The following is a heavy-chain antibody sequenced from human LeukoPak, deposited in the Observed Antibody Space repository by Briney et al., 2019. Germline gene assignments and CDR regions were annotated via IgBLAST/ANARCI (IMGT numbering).Heavy chain of an antibody. J-gene: IGHJ4*02. CDR3: AAGGDGMATMLVEY. CDR2: SSYRGST. D-gene: IGHD5-24*01. V-gene: IGHV4-59*08. Sequence: PLETLSLTCTVSGGSISSYYWSWIRQAPGKGLEWIGYSSYRGSTNYNPSLKSRVTVSGDTSKNQFSLKLSSVSAADTAVYYCAAGGDGMATMLVEYWGQGTLVTVSS. CDR1: GGSISSYY.